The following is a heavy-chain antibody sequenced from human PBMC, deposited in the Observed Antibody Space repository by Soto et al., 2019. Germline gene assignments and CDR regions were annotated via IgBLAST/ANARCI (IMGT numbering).Heavy chain of an antibody. CDR2: ISCNSSSI. Sequence: EVQLVESGGGLVQPGRSLRLSCAASGFTFDDYAMHLVRQAPGKGLEWVSGISCNSSSIGYAGSVKGRFTISSDNAKNSLYLQMNSLRAEDTAFYYCAKDNSPMATTYYFDYWGQGTLVTVSS. J-gene: IGHJ4*02. CDR3: AKDNSPMATTYYFDY. V-gene: IGHV3-9*01. D-gene: IGHD5-18*01. CDR1: GFTFDDYA.